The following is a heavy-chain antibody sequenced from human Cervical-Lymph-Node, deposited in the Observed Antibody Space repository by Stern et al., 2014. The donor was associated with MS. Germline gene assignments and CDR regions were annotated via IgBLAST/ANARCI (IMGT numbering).Heavy chain of an antibody. CDR3: ARHVQGFDY. CDR1: GYSFTIYY. V-gene: IGHV5-51*01. CDR2: IYPYDSDP. Sequence: EVQLLESGAEVKKPGESLKISCKLSGYSFTIYYIAWVRQMPGKGLEWMGVIYPYDSDPTYSPSVQGQVTISADKSITTAYLQWSSLRASDTAMYYCARHVQGFDYWGQGTLVTVSS. J-gene: IGHJ4*02.